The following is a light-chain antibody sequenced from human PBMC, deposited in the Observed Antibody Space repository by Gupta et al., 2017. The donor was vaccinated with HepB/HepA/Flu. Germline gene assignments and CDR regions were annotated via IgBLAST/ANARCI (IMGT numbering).Light chain of an antibody. V-gene: IGKV3-20*01. CDR3: QQYGSSPPYT. CDR1: QPVHGNY. J-gene: IGKJ2*01. Sequence: EMVLTTSPGTLLLSPGEGATRSCRASQPVHGNYFAWYQQSPGQAPRLLIYEASRRANGIPDRFSGRGSGTDFTLTISRLEPEDFAVYYCQQYGSSPPYTFGQGTKLQIK. CDR2: EAS.